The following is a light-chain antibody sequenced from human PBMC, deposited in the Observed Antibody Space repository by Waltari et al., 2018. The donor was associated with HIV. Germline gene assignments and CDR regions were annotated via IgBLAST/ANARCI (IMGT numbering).Light chain of an antibody. CDR3: QQYYTSPYT. Sequence: DIVLTQSPDTLTVSLGERATINCKASQSVLSSTRNTNYLAWYQQQPGHPPKLLISWASGRKSGVSDRFTGSGSGTDFTLTISSLQAEDVAVYYCQQYYTSPYTFGQGTQLEIK. V-gene: IGKV4-1*01. J-gene: IGKJ2*01. CDR2: WAS. CDR1: QSVLSSTRNTNY.